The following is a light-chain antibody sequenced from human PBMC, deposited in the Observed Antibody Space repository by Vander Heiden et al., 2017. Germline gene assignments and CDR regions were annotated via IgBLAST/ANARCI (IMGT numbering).Light chain of an antibody. CDR3: AAWDDSLSGRV. J-gene: IGLJ3*02. V-gene: IGLV1-47*01. CDR2: RNN. Sequence: QSVLTQPPSASGTPGQRVTIACSGSRSNIGSNYVYWYQQLPGTAPKLLIYRNNQRPSGVPDRFSGSKSGTSASLAISGLRSEDEADYYCAAWDDSLSGRVFGGGTKLIVL. CDR1: RSNIGSNY.